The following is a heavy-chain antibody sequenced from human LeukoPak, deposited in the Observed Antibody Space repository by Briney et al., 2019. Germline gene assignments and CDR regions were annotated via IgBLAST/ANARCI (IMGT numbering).Heavy chain of an antibody. CDR2: IYYSGST. CDR1: GGSISSSSYY. V-gene: IGHV4-39*01. J-gene: IGHJ4*02. Sequence: PSETLSLTCTVSGGSISSSSYYWGWIRQPPGKGLEWIGSIYYSGSTYYNPSLKSRVTISVDTSKNQFSLKLSSVTAADTAVYYCARRRFRFGDPDYWGQGTLVTVSS. CDR3: ARRRFRFGDPDY. D-gene: IGHD3-10*01.